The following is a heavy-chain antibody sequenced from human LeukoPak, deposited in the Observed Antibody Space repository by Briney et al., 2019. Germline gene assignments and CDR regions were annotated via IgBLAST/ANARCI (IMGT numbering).Heavy chain of an antibody. D-gene: IGHD6-19*01. V-gene: IGHV3-23*01. CDR2: ISGSGGST. CDR1: GFTFSSYA. Sequence: GGSLRLSCAASGFTFSSYAMSWVRQAPGKGLEWVSAISGSGGSTYYADSVKGRFTISRDNSKNTLYLQMNSLRAEDTAVYYCAKDRGSGWLGGYYFDYWGQGTLVTVSS. CDR3: AKDRGSGWLGGYYFDY. J-gene: IGHJ4*02.